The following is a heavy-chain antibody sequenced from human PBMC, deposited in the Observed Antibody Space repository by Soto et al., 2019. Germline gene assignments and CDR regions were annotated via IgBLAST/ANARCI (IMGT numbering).Heavy chain of an antibody. Sequence: GGSLRLSCAASGSTFNTFAMSWVRQAPGKGLEWVSSVSGGGARPYYADSVKGRFSISRDNSKNTLYLQVNSLRAEDTAIYYCAKQAGYSSDPFDYWGQGTLVTVSS. CDR1: GSTFNTFA. D-gene: IGHD6-19*01. CDR3: AKQAGYSSDPFDY. J-gene: IGHJ4*02. V-gene: IGHV3-23*01. CDR2: VSGGGARP.